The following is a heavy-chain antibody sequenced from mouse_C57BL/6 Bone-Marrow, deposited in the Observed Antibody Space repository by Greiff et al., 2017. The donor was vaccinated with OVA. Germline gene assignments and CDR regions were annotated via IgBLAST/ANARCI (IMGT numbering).Heavy chain of an antibody. CDR2: IFPGDGST. CDR3: PLGYFDY. D-gene: IGHD4-1*01. Sequence: VQLQESGPELVKPGASVKLSCKASGYTFTSYDINWVKQRPGQGLEWIGWIFPGDGSTKYTEKFKGKATLTVDTSSSTAYMEIHRLTSEDSAVYFCPLGYFDYWGQGTTLTVSS. V-gene: IGHV1-85*01. J-gene: IGHJ2*01. CDR1: GYTFTSYD.